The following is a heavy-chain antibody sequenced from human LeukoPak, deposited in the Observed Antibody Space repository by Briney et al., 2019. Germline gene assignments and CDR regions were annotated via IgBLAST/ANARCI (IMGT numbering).Heavy chain of an antibody. CDR2: INPDSTTT. J-gene: IGHJ4*02. Sequence: GGSLRLYCAASGFTFSTFWIHCVRQVPGKGLVWVSRINPDSTTTTYADSVKGRFTISRHNARNTLYLQMNSLRVEDTAVYYCVKDHTGKEDKWGQGTLVTVSS. CDR1: GFTFSTFW. CDR3: VKDHTGKEDK. D-gene: IGHD1-1*01. V-gene: IGHV3-74*01.